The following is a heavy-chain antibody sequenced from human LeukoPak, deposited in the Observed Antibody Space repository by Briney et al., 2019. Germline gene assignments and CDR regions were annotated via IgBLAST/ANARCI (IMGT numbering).Heavy chain of an antibody. D-gene: IGHD4-23*01. CDR1: GFTFSSYS. CDR3: ARARLYGGNSEYFQH. J-gene: IGHJ1*01. Sequence: GGSLRLSCAASGFTFSSYSMNWVRQAPGKRLEWVSYISSSSSTIYYADSVKGRFTISRDNAKNSLYLQMNSLRDEDTAVYYCARARLYGGNSEYFQHWGQGTLVTVSS. V-gene: IGHV3-48*02. CDR2: ISSSSSTI.